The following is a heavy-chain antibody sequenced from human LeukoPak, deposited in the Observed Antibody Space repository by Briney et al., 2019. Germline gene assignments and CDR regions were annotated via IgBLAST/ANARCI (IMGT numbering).Heavy chain of an antibody. J-gene: IGHJ5*02. Sequence: GTSLRLSCAPCVLTFRGNCIHWLRQAPDKGLEWVAVIWNDGSYKYYADSVKGRFTISRDNSKNTLYVQMNSMRVEDTAVDYFSRSMAAQTNNWCDPWGQGTLVTVSS. D-gene: IGHD5-24*01. CDR2: IWNDGSYK. CDR1: VLTFRGNC. V-gene: IGHV3-33*01. CDR3: SRSMAAQTNNWCDP.